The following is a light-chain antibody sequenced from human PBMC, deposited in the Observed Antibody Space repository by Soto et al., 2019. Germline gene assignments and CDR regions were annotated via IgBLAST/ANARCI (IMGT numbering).Light chain of an antibody. Sequence: QSVLTQPPSASGTPGQRVTISCSGSSSNIGSNAVNWYQQLLGTAPTLLIYSNNQRPSGVPDRFSGSKSGTSASLAVNGLQSEDEADYYCAAWDDSLNGPLFGGGTKLTVL. CDR3: AAWDDSLNGPL. J-gene: IGLJ3*02. V-gene: IGLV1-44*01. CDR2: SNN. CDR1: SSNIGSNA.